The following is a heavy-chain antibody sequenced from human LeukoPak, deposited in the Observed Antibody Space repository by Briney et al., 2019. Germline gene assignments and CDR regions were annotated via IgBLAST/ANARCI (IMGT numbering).Heavy chain of an antibody. CDR1: GGSITNANW. Sequence: SGTLSLTCDVSGGSITNANWWPWVRQTTGKGLEWIGEIYPTGDTNYNPSLKSRATISMDKSKNQYSLRVTSMTAADTGVYYCARDPPRGYGMDVWGPGITVAVSS. V-gene: IGHV4-4*02. J-gene: IGHJ6*02. CDR3: ARDPPRGYGMDV. CDR2: IYPTGDT.